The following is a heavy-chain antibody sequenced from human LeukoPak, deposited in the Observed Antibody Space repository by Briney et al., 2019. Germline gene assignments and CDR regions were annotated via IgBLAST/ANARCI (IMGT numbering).Heavy chain of an antibody. CDR2: MNPNSGNT. D-gene: IGHD6-6*01. CDR3: ARRMYSSSFGWFDP. V-gene: IGHV1-8*01. Sequence: GASVKVSRKASGYTFTSYDINWVRQATGQGLEWMGWMNPNSGNTGYAQKFQGGVTMTRNTSISTAYMELSSLRSEDTAVYYCARRMYSSSFGWFDPWGQGTLVTVSS. J-gene: IGHJ5*02. CDR1: GYTFTSYD.